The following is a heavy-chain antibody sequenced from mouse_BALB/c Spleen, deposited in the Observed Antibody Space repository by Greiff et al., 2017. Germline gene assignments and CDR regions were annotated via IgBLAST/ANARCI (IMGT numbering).Heavy chain of an antibody. V-gene: IGHV5-4*02. CDR2: ISDGGSYT. CDR3: ARDRGLYGNYEVAY. CDR1: GFTFSDYY. Sequence: EVNLVESGGGLVKPGGSLKLSCAASGFTFSDYYMYWVRQTPEKRLEWVATISDGGSYTYYPDSVKGRFTISRDNAKNNLYLQMSSLKSEDTAMYYCARDRGLYGNYEVAYWGQGTLVTVSA. J-gene: IGHJ3*01. D-gene: IGHD2-1*01.